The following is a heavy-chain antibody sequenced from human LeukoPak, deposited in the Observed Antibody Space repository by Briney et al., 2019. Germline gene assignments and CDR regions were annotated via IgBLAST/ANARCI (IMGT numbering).Heavy chain of an antibody. CDR1: GFTFSSYA. J-gene: IGHJ4*02. Sequence: PGGSLRLSCAASGFTFSSYAMSWARQAPGKGLEWVSAISGSGGSTYYADSVKGRFTISRDNSKNTLYLQMNSLRAEDTAVYYCAKSVVAGTTQIDYWGQGTLVTVSS. CDR3: AKSVVAGTTQIDY. CDR2: ISGSGGST. D-gene: IGHD6-19*01. V-gene: IGHV3-23*01.